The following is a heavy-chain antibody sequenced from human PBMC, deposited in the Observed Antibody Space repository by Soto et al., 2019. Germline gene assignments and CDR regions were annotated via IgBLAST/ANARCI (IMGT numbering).Heavy chain of an antibody. CDR3: ERHGFGPLHGLVDV. V-gene: IGHV4-59*08. Sequence: QVQFQESGPGLVKPSETLSLTCTVSGGSIDNYYCSWFRQPPGKALEWIGYISYTGYSAYNFSLKRRVTMSMDTSKTKFYLTLESVTATDTAVYYCERHGFGPLHGLVDVWGQGTTVIVSS. CDR2: ISYTGYS. D-gene: IGHD3-10*01. J-gene: IGHJ6*02. CDR1: GGSIDNYY.